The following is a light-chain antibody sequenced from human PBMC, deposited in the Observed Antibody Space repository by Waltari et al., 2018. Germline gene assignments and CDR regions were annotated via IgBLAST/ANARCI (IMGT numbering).Light chain of an antibody. CDR3: QQSYSTPRRT. Sequence: DIQMTQSPSSLSASVGDRVTITCRASQSISSYLNWYQQKPGKAPKLLIYAASSLQSGVPSRFSGSGSGTDFTLTISSLQPEDFATYYCQQSYSTPRRTFGQATKVEIK. CDR1: QSISSY. J-gene: IGKJ1*01. V-gene: IGKV1-39*01. CDR2: AAS.